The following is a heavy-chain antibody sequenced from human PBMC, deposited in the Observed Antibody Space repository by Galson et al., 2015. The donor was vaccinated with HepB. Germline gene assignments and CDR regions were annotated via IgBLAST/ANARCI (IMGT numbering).Heavy chain of an antibody. CDR2: IYYSGST. CDR3: AREAYSGYDSNYYYYYMDV. D-gene: IGHD5-12*01. Sequence: ETLSLTCTVSGGSISSYYWSWIRQPPGKGLEWIGYIYYSGSTNYNPSPKSRVTISVDTSKNQFSLKLSSVTAADTAVYYCAREAYSGYDSNYYYYYMDVWGKGTTVTVSS. V-gene: IGHV4-59*01. CDR1: GGSISSYY. J-gene: IGHJ6*03.